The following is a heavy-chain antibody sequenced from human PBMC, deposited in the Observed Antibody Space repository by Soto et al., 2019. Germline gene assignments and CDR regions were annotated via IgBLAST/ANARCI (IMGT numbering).Heavy chain of an antibody. D-gene: IGHD2-15*01. CDR3: ARGWYYYGMDV. CDR1: GFTFSSYG. V-gene: IGHV3-33*01. Sequence: PVGSLRLSCAASGFTFSSYGMHWVRQAPGKGLEWVAVIWYDGSNKYYADSVKGRFTISRDNSKNTLYLQMNSLRAEDTAVYYCARGWYYYGMDVWGQGTTVTVSS. J-gene: IGHJ6*02. CDR2: IWYDGSNK.